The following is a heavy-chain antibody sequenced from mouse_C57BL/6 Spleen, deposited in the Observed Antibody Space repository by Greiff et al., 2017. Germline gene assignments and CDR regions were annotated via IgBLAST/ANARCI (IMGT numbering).Heavy chain of an antibody. V-gene: IGHV1-15*01. CDR1: GYTFTDYE. J-gene: IGHJ2*01. CDR2: IDPETGGT. Sequence: QVQLQQSGAELVRPGASVTLSCKASGYTFTDYEMHWVKQTPVHGLEWIGAIDPETGGTAYNQKFKGKAILTADKSSSTAYMELRSLTSEDSAVYYCTRWLLKEDYFDYWGQGTTLTVSS. D-gene: IGHD2-3*01. CDR3: TRWLLKEDYFDY.